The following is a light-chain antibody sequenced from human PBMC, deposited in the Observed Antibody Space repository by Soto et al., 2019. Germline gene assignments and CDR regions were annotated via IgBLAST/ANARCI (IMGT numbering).Light chain of an antibody. CDR3: SSYTTTATVV. Sequence: QSVLTQPASVSGSPGQSITISCTGTSSDVGAYNYVSWYQQHPDKDPKLMIYEVSDRPSGVSNRFSGSKSGNTASLTISGRQAEDEDAYYCSSYTTTATVVFGGGTKLTVL. J-gene: IGLJ2*01. CDR2: EVS. V-gene: IGLV2-14*01. CDR1: SSDVGAYNY.